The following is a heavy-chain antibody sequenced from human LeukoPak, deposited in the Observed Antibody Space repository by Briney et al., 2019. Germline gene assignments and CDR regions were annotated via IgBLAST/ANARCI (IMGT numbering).Heavy chain of an antibody. CDR2: ISSGGSTI. CDR3: ARLTTVTRTNDY. D-gene: IGHD4-17*01. CDR1: GFTFSDYY. V-gene: IGHV3-11*01. Sequence: PGGSLRLSCAASGFTFSDYYMTWIRQAPGKGLEWVSYISSGGSTIYYADSVKGRFTLSRDNAQSSLYLQMNSLGAGDTAVYYCARLTTVTRTNDYWGQGTLVTVSS. J-gene: IGHJ4*02.